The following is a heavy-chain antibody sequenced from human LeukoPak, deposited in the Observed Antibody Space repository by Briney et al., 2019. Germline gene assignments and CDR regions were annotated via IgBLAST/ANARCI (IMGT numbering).Heavy chain of an antibody. V-gene: IGHV1-8*02. D-gene: IGHD5-12*01. CDR1: GGTFSSSA. CDR2: MNPNSGNT. CDR3: ARVYVERGYSGYDDY. Sequence: GASVKVSCKASGGTFSSSAISWVRQATGQGLEWMGWMNPNSGNTGYAQKFQGRVTMTRNTSISTAYMELGSLRSEDTAVYYCARVYVERGYSGYDDYWGQGTLVTVSS. J-gene: IGHJ4*02.